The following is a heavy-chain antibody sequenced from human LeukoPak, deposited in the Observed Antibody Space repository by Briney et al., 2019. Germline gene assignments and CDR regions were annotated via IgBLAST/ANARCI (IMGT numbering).Heavy chain of an antibody. CDR2: ISAYNGNT. V-gene: IGHV1-18*01. CDR1: GYTFTTHG. CDR3: ARDPQQLVGATGGGFQY. J-gene: IGHJ4*02. D-gene: IGHD1-26*01. Sequence: GASVKVSCKASGYTFTTHGITWVRQAPGQGLEWMGWISAYNGNTNYAQKLQGRVTMTTDTSTSTAYMELRSLRSDDTAVYYCARDPQQLVGATGGGFQYWGQGTLVTVSS.